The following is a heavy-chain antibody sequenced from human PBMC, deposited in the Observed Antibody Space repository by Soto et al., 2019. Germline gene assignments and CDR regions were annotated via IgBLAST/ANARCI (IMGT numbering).Heavy chain of an antibody. Sequence: SGPTLVNPTQTLALTCTFSGFSLTTSGVGVGWIRQPPGQALEWLAFIYWTDNTRYSPSLKNRLTITKDTSKNQVILTPTNVDPADTATYYCAHYSGYDWGSYYGLDVWGQGTTVTVSS. CDR3: AHYSGYDWGSYYGLDV. V-gene: IGHV2-5*01. CDR1: GFSLTTSGVG. CDR2: IYWTDNT. J-gene: IGHJ6*02. D-gene: IGHD5-12*01.